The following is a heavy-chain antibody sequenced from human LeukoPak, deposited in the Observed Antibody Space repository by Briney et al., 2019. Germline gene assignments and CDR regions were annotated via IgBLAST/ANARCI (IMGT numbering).Heavy chain of an antibody. J-gene: IGHJ3*02. D-gene: IGHD6-6*01. CDR2: INPNSGGT. V-gene: IGHV1-2*02. CDR3: ARGDSSSSILEDAFDI. CDR1: GYTFTGYY. Sequence: GASVKVSCEASGYTFTGYYMHWVRQAPGQGLEWMGGINPNSGGTTYAQNFQGRVTMTRDTSISTAYMELSRLRSDDTAVYFCARGDSSSSILEDAFDIWGQGTMVTVSS.